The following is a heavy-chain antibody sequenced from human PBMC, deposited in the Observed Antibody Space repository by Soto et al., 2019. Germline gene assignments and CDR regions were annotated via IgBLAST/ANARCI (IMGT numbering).Heavy chain of an antibody. CDR3: SRNDICAPGSLDY. V-gene: IGHV1-46*03. CDR2: INPSGGST. J-gene: IGHJ4*02. D-gene: IGHD1-1*01. CDR1: GYTFTSYY. Sequence: QVQLVQSGAEVKKPGASVKVSCKASGYTFTSYYLHWVRQAPGQGLEWMGIINPSGGSTSSAQKFQGRVTMTRDTSTSTVYMDLSSLRSEATAVYYWSRNDICAPGSLDYWGQGTLVTVSS.